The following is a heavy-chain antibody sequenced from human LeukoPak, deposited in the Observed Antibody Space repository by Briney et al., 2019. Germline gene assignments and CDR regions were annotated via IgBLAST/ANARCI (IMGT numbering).Heavy chain of an antibody. CDR2: IYPGDSDT. D-gene: IGHD4-17*01. Sequence: KGGESLKISCKGSGYSFTSYWIGWVRPMPGKGLEWMGIIYPGDSDTRYSPSFQGQVTISADKSISTAYLQWSSLKASDTAMYYCARQGRDYAVPYYFDYWGQGTLVTVSS. V-gene: IGHV5-51*01. J-gene: IGHJ4*02. CDR1: GYSFTSYW. CDR3: ARQGRDYAVPYYFDY.